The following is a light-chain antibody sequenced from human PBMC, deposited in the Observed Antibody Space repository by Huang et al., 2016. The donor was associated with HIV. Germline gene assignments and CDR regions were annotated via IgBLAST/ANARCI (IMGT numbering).Light chain of an antibody. CDR1: QFVANAY. CDR2: GAS. Sequence: EIVLTQSPGTLSLSPGDRATLSCRASQFVANAYVAWYQHKPGQSPRLFIYGASMRASGIPDRFSGSGFGTDFTLTISRLEPDDFAVYFCQQCGSPTWTFGQGTKVEIK. V-gene: IGKV3-20*01. J-gene: IGKJ1*01. CDR3: QQCGSPTWT.